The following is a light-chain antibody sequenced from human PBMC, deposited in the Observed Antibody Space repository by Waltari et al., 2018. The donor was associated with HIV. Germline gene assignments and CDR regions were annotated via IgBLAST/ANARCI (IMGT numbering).Light chain of an antibody. Sequence: QSALTQPASVSGSPGQSITISCTGTSNDVGRYDYVSWYQHHPGKAPQLVIYEVTNRPSGISNRFSCSKSGNTASLTISGLQAEDEADYYCSSYVVNSTPYVFGSGTKVTVL. V-gene: IGLV2-14*01. J-gene: IGLJ1*01. CDR2: EVT. CDR1: SNDVGRYDY. CDR3: SSYVVNSTPYV.